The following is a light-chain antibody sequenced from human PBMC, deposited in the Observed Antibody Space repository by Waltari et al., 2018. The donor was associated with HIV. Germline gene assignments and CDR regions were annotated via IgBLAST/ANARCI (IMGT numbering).Light chain of an antibody. V-gene: IGLV1-40*01. J-gene: IGLJ2*01. Sequence: QSVLTQPPPVSGAPGQRVTISCTGSSSNIGAGSHIHWYQQLPGTAPKLLIYGSGNRPSGVPDRFSGSKSGTSASLAITGLQAEDEADYYCQSYDSSLTGSVFGGGTKLTVL. CDR2: GSG. CDR3: QSYDSSLTGSV. CDR1: SSNIGAGSH.